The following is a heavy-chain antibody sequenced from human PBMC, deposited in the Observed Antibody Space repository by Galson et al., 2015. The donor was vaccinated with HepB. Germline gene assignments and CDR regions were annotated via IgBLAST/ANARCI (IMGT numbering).Heavy chain of an antibody. V-gene: IGHV3-11*06. CDR1: GFTLSDYY. CDR3: VRVADSDYGDHAHFDY. J-gene: IGHJ4*02. D-gene: IGHD4-17*01. CDR2: ISGTGTYT. Sequence: SLRLSCAASGFTLSDYYMSWIRQAPGKGLEWLSYISGTGTYTNYADSVKGRFTISRDSAKNSLYLQMNSLRAEDTAVYFCVRVADSDYGDHAHFDYWGQGILVTVSS.